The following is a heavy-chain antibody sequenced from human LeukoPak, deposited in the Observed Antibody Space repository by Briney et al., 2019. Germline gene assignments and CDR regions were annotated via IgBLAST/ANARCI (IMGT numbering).Heavy chain of an antibody. D-gene: IGHD3-10*01. V-gene: IGHV4-34*01. J-gene: IGHJ5*02. CDR1: GGSFRGYY. CDR2: INDSGST. CDR3: ASSNLGSLGQFDP. Sequence: SETLSLTCAVYGGSFRGYYWSWIRQPPGKGLEWIGEINDSGSTHYNTSLNSRATISRDTSRSQVSLKLTSVTAADTAVYYCASSNLGSLGQFDPWGQGTLVTVSS.